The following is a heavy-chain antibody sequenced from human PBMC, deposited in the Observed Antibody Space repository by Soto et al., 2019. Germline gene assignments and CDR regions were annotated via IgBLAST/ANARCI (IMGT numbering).Heavy chain of an antibody. CDR2: ISSSSSYI. CDR1: GFTFSGYS. Sequence: EVQLVESGGGLVKPGGSLRLSCAASGFTFSGYSMNWVRQAPGKGLEWVSSISSSSSYIYYADSVKGRFTISRDNAKKSLYLQMNSLRAEDTAVYYCARDWYYSDYASCYFDYWGQGALVTVSS. J-gene: IGHJ4*02. V-gene: IGHV3-21*01. D-gene: IGHD4-17*01. CDR3: ARDWYYSDYASCYFDY.